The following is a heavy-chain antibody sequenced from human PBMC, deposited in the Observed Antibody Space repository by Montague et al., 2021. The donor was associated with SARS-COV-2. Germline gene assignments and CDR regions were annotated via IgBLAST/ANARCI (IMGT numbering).Heavy chain of an antibody. D-gene: IGHD2-15*01. J-gene: IGHJ4*02. CDR1: GDSVKTNLYY. CDR2: TYYTATT. CDR3: ANADRGSRGSGYSPFDS. Sequence: SETLSLTCTVSGDSVKTNLYYWGWIRQPPGKGLEWIGNTYYTATTYYNPSLKSRVTISVDTYKKQFSLKLSSVTAADMAVYYCANADRGSRGSGYSPFDSWGQGSLVTVSS. V-gene: IGHV4-39*01.